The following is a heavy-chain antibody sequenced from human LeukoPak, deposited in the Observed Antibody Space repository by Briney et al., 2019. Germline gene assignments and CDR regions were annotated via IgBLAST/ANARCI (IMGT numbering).Heavy chain of an antibody. CDR3: AREREGGYSYGFDY. CDR1: KFTVSSNY. Sequence: GGSLRLSCVASKFTVSSNYMSWVRQAPGKGLEWVSVIFSDGSAYYADSVRGRFTISRDNSKNTLYLQMNSLRAEDTAVYYCAREREGGYSYGFDYWGQGTLVTASS. J-gene: IGHJ4*02. V-gene: IGHV3-53*01. D-gene: IGHD5-18*01. CDR2: IFSDGSA.